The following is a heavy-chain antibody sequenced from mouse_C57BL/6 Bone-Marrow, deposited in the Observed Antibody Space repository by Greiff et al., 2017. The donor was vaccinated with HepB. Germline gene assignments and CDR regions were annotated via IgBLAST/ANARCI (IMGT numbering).Heavy chain of an antibody. CDR2: IYPGGGYT. D-gene: IGHD4-1*01. J-gene: IGHJ4*01. V-gene: IGHV1-63*01. CDR1: GYTFINYW. CDR3: ARGTGSYAMDY. Sequence: QVQLKQSGAELVRPGTSVKMSCKASGYTFINYWIGWAKQRPGHGLEWIGDIYPGGGYTNYNEKFKGKATMTADKSSRTAYMQFSSLTSEDYAIYYFARGTGSYAMDYWGQGTSVTVSS.